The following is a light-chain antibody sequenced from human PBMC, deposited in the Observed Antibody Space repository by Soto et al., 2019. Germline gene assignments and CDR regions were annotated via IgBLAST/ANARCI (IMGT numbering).Light chain of an antibody. V-gene: IGLV2-14*03. Sequence: QSALTQPASVSGSPGQSITISCTGTSSDIGGYNFVSWYQQHPGKAPKLMIYDVTNRPPGLSDRFSGSKSGNTASLTISGLQAEDEADYYRSSYTTSSTLVFGGGTQLTVL. J-gene: IGLJ7*01. CDR2: DVT. CDR3: SSYTTSSTLV. CDR1: SSDIGGYNF.